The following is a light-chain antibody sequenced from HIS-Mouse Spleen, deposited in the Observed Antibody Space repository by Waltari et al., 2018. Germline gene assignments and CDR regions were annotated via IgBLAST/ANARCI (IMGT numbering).Light chain of an antibody. CDR3: QQLNSYPPT. CDR2: AAS. CDR1: QGISSY. Sequence: IQLTQSPSFLSASVGDRVTITFRASQGISSYLALYQQKPGQAPKLLIYAASTLQSGVPSRFSGSASGTEFTLTISSLQPEDFATYYCQQLNSYPPTFGQGTKVEIK. J-gene: IGKJ1*01. V-gene: IGKV1-9*01.